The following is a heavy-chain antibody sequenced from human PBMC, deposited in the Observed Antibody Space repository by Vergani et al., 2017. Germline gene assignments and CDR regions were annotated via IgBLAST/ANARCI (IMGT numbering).Heavy chain of an antibody. Sequence: QVQLVQSGAEVKKPGSSVKVSCKASGGTFSSYAISWVRQDPGQGFEWMGGIIPIFGTANYAQKFQGRVTITADESTSTAYMELSSLRSEDTAVYYCASDTPEKWELLLDYWGQGTLVTVSS. J-gene: IGHJ4*02. V-gene: IGHV1-69*01. D-gene: IGHD1-26*01. CDR1: GGTFSSYA. CDR2: IIPIFGTA. CDR3: ASDTPEKWELLLDY.